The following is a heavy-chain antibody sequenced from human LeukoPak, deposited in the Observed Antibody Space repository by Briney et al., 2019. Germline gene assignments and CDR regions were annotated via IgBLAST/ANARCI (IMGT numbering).Heavy chain of an antibody. J-gene: IGHJ4*02. CDR3: ARGSGYLDY. V-gene: IGHV1-2*02. CDR2: INPNSGGT. D-gene: IGHD3-22*01. Sequence: ASVKVSCKASGYTFTSYGISWVRQAPGQGLEWMGWINPNSGGTNYAQKFQGRVTMTRDTSISTAYMELSRLRSDDTAVYYCARGSGYLDYWGQGTLVTVSS. CDR1: GYTFTSYG.